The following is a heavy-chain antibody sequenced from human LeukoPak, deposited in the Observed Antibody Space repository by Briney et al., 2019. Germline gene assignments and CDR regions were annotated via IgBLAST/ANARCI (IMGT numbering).Heavy chain of an antibody. CDR3: ARDPLTTKGIDY. CDR1: GGSISSGSYY. J-gene: IGHJ4*02. CDR2: IYTSGST. V-gene: IGHV4-61*02. Sequence: PSETLSLTCTVSGGSISSGSYYWSWIRQPAGKGLEWIGRIYTSGSTNYNPSLKSRVTISVDTSKNQFSLKLSSVTAADTAVYYCARDPLTTKGIDYWGQGTLATVSS. D-gene: IGHD3-9*01.